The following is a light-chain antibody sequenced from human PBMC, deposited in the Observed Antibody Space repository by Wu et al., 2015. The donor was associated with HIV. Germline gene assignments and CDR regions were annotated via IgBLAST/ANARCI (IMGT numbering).Light chain of an antibody. CDR1: QSVSSY. J-gene: IGKJ2*03. V-gene: IGKV3-15*01. Sequence: EIVMTQSPATLSVSPGERATLSCRASQSVSSYLAWYQQTPGQAPRLLIYGASTRATGVPARFSGSGSGTQFTLTITNVQSADSAVYYCQQYSNWPPYSFGQGTKLEIK. CDR2: GAS. CDR3: QQYSNWPPYS.